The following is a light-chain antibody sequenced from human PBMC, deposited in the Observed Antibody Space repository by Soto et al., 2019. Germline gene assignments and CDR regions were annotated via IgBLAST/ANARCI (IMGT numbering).Light chain of an antibody. CDR2: DAS. CDR3: QQRSDWRFT. V-gene: IGKV3-11*01. CDR1: QSLNTF. Sequence: EVVLTQSPATLSLSPGERVTLSCRASQSLNTFLAWFQHKPGQAPRLLIYDASTRAIGIPARFSGSGSGTDFKLTISSLEPDDSAFYYCQQRSDWRFTFGPGTKV. J-gene: IGKJ3*01.